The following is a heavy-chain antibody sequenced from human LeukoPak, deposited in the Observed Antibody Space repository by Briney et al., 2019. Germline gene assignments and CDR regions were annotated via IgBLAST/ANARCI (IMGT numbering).Heavy chain of an antibody. J-gene: IGHJ4*02. Sequence: SETLSLTCAVYGGSFSAYYWSWIRQPPGEGLEWIGDINQSGRTNYNPSLKSRVIISVDTSKNQFSLTLLPVTAADTAVYYRASSDPFSSTWNPAYSFDYWDQGTLVTVSS. V-gene: IGHV4-34*01. CDR1: GGSFSAYY. D-gene: IGHD6-13*01. CDR2: INQSGRT. CDR3: ASSDPFSSTWNPAYSFDY.